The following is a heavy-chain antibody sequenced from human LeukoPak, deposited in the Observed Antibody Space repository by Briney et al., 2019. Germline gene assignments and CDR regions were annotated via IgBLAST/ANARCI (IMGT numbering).Heavy chain of an antibody. CDR3: ASSHPMVRGVIGY. D-gene: IGHD3-10*01. J-gene: IGHJ4*02. V-gene: IGHV3-64*01. CDR2: ISSNGGST. CDR1: GFTFSSYA. Sequence: PGGSLRLSCAASGFTFSSYAMHWVRQAPGKGLEYVSAISSNGGSTYYANSVKGRFTISRDNSKNTLYLQMGSLRAEDMAVYYCASSHPMVRGVIGYWGQGTLVTVSS.